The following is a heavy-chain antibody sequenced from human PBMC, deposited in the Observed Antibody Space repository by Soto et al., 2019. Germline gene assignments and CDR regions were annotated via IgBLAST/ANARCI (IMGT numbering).Heavy chain of an antibody. CDR3: ARLNRGGYYTNWFDP. D-gene: IGHD3-3*01. V-gene: IGHV4-59*01. CDR2: IYYSGST. CDR1: GGSISSYY. Sequence: SETLSLTCTVSGGSISSYYWSWIRQPPGKGLEWIGYIYYSGSTNYNPSLKSRVTISVDTSKNQFSLKLSSVTAADTAVYYCARLNRGGYYTNWFDPWGQGTLVTVSS. J-gene: IGHJ5*02.